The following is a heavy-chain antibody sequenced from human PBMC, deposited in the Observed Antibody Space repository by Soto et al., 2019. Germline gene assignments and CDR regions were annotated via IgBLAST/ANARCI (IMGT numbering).Heavy chain of an antibody. CDR1: GYTFTGYY. V-gene: IGHV1-2*04. Sequence: QVQLVQSGAEVKKPGASVKVSCKASGYTFTGYYMHWVRQAPGQGLEGMGWINPNSGGTNYAQKFQGWVTMTRATPISTAYMELSRLRSDDTAVYYCAAGGITMVRGALLMDVWGQGTTVTVSS. CDR3: AAGGITMVRGALLMDV. D-gene: IGHD3-10*01. CDR2: INPNSGGT. J-gene: IGHJ6*02.